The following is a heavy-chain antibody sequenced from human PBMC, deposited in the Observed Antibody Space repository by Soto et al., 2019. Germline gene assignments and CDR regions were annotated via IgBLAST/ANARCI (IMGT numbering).Heavy chain of an antibody. V-gene: IGHV4-39*01. D-gene: IGHD4-4*01. CDR1: GGSISGSSYY. CDR3: ARTRTVAYYYGMDV. J-gene: IGHJ6*02. CDR2: IYYSGNSGST. Sequence: SGSLSLTCTVSGGSISGSSYYWGWVRPPPGKGLEWNGSIYYSGNSGSTYYNPSLKSRVTISVDTSKNQFSLKLSSVTAADTAVYYCARTRTVAYYYGMDVWGQGTTVTVSS.